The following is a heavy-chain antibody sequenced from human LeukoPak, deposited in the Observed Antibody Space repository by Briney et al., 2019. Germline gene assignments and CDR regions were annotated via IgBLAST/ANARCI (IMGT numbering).Heavy chain of an antibody. CDR3: ARGAVSHNGGLFDP. D-gene: IGHD4-23*01. CDR1: GGSISSYY. Sequence: SETLSLTCTVSGGSISSYYWSWILQPPGKGLEWIGYIYYSGSTNYNPSLKSRVTISVDTSKNQFSLKLSSVTAADTAVYYCARGAVSHNGGLFDPWGQGTLVTVSS. J-gene: IGHJ5*02. CDR2: IYYSGST. V-gene: IGHV4-59*01.